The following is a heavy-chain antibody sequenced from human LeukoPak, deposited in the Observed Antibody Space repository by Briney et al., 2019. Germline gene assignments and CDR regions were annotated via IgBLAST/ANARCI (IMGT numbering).Heavy chain of an antibody. CDR1: GGSFSGYY. V-gene: IGHV4-34*01. CDR2: INHSGST. D-gene: IGHD3-10*01. Sequence: SETLSLTCAVYGGSFSGYYWSWLRQPPGKGLEWIGEINHSGSTNYNPSLKSRVTISVDTSKNHFSLNLRSVTAADTAVYYCASVRRGFGESSKYYSYYYMDVWGNGTTVTISS. J-gene: IGHJ6*03. CDR3: ASVRRGFGESSKYYSYYYMDV.